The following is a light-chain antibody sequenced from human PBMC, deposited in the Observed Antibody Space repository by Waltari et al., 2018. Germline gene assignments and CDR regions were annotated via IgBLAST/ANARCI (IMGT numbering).Light chain of an antibody. CDR2: EVS. V-gene: IGLV2-8*01. Sequence: QSALTQPPSASGSPGPSVPISCPGTSSDVAAHAYVSWYQQHPGKAPNLMIYEVSKRPSGVPDRFSGSKSGNTASLTVSGLQAEDEADYYCSSYGGNTYHLIFGGGTKLTVL. CDR1: SSDVAAHAY. CDR3: SSYGGNTYHLI. J-gene: IGLJ2*01.